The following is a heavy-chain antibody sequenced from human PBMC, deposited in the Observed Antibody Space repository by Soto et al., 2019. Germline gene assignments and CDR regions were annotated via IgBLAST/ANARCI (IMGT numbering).Heavy chain of an antibody. CDR1: GDSVSSNSAA. V-gene: IGHV6-1*01. CDR3: ARGGVPAAFYYYYGMDV. CDR2: TYYRSKWYN. D-gene: IGHD2-2*01. J-gene: IGHJ6*02. Sequence: SQTLSLTCAISGDSVSSNSAAWNWIRQSPSRGLEWLGRTYYRSKWYNDYAVSVKSRITINPDTSKNQFSLQLNSVTPEDTAVYFCARGGVPAAFYYYYGMDVCGQWTTVTVSS.